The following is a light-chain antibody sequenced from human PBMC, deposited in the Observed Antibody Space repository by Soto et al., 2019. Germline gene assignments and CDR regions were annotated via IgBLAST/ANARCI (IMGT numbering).Light chain of an antibody. Sequence: QCVLTQPPSASETSGQRVSISCSGSGSNIGSNTVHWYQQLPGTAPKPLMYNNNQRPSGVPDRFSGSKSGTSASLAISGLQSEDEADYYCAAWDDSLSGYVFGTGTKVTVL. CDR3: AAWDDSLSGYV. CDR1: GSNIGSNT. CDR2: NNN. J-gene: IGLJ1*01. V-gene: IGLV1-44*01.